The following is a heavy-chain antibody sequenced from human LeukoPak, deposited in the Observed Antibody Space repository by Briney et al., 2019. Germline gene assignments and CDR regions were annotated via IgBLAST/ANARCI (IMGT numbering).Heavy chain of an antibody. Sequence: SETLSLTCTVSGRSISSSSYYWGWIRQPPGKGLEWIGSIYYSGSTYYNPSLKSQVTISVYTSKNQFPLKLSSVPAADTAVYYCVRHYGDTYPSLVYYFDFWGQETLVSVSS. J-gene: IGHJ4*02. CDR1: GRSISSSSYY. CDR2: IYYSGST. CDR3: VRHYGDTYPSLVYYFDF. V-gene: IGHV4-39*01. D-gene: IGHD4-17*01.